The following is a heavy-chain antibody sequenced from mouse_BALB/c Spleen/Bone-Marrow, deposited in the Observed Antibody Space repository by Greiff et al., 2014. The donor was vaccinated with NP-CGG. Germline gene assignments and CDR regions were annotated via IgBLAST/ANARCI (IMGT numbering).Heavy chain of an antibody. J-gene: IGHJ4*01. V-gene: IGHV2-9*02. CDR2: IWADGST. CDR1: GFSLTNYG. D-gene: IGHD1-2*01. Sequence: VMLEESGPGLVAPSQSLSITCTVSGFSLTNYGVHWVRQPPGKGLEWLGVIWADGSTNYKTCKMSRMIISKDNSKRQDFLKMNSMQTDDAAKYCCSGNTPATEAMDYWGQGTSVTVSS. CDR3: SGNTPATEAMDY.